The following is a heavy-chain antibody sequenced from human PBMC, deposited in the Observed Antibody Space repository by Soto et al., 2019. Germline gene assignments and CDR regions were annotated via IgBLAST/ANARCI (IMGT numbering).Heavy chain of an antibody. D-gene: IGHD3-9*01. CDR3: AAARNYDILTGYFGTFDS. V-gene: IGHV1-8*01. CDR1: GYTFTSYD. CDR2: MNPNSGNT. Sequence: QVQLVQSGAEVKKPGASVKVSCKASGYTFTSYDINWVRQATGQGLEWMGWMNPNSGNTGYAQKFQGRVTMTRNTSISTAYMELSSLRSEDTAVYYCAAARNYDILTGYFGTFDSWGQGTLVTVSS. J-gene: IGHJ4*02.